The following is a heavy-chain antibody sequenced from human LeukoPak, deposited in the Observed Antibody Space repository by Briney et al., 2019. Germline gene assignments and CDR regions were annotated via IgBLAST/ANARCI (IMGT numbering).Heavy chain of an antibody. CDR2: INTNTGNP. D-gene: IGHD2-2*01. CDR1: GYTFTSYA. CDR3: ARGAYCSSTSCYRYYYGMNV. V-gene: IGHV7-4-1*02. J-gene: IGHJ6*02. Sequence: ASVKVSCKASGYTFTSYAMNWVRQAPGQGLEWMGWINTNTGNPTYAQGFTGRFVFSLDTSVSTAYLQISSLKAEDTAVYYCARGAYCSSTSCYRYYYGMNVWGQGTTVTVSS.